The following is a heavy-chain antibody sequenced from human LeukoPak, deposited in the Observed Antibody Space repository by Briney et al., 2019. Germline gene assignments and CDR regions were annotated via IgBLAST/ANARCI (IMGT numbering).Heavy chain of an antibody. D-gene: IGHD3-22*01. CDR2: ISGRTGYT. CDR3: ARITFHDSSGYPDY. CDR1: GFTFSDHY. V-gene: IGHV3-11*06. J-gene: IGHJ4*02. Sequence: PGGSLRLSCDASGFTFSDHYMSWMRQAPGKGLEWVSYISGRTGYTNYSESVRGRFTISRDNAKNSLYLQMTGLRVEDTAVYFCARITFHDSSGYPDYWGQGTLVTVSS.